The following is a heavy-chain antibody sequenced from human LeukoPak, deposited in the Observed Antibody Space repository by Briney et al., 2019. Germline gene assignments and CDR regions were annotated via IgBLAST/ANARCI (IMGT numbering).Heavy chain of an antibody. CDR2: ICYSGSP. CDR1: SGSLSGHS. CDR3: ARGSLYDSSGYYWDY. D-gene: IGHD3-22*01. J-gene: IGHJ4*02. V-gene: IGHV4-59*11. Sequence: NTSETLSLTCSVSSGSLSGHSWTWIRQPPGKGLEWIGYICYSGSPSYSPSLKSRVTISADTSRSQFSLQLTSVTPADTAVYYCARGSLYDSSGYYWDYWGQGSLVTVSS.